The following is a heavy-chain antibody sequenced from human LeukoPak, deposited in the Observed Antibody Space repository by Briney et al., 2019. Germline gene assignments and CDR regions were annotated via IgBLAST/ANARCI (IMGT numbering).Heavy chain of an antibody. CDR1: GYSFSSNW. Sequence: GESLKISCKGSGYSFSSNWIGWVRQMPGKGLEWMGVIYPGDSDTTYSQSFQGQVTISADKSINTAYLQWSSLKASDTAMYYCARVITSSHYYYYMDAWGKGTTVTVSS. V-gene: IGHV5-51*01. CDR2: IYPGDSDT. J-gene: IGHJ6*03. D-gene: IGHD2-2*01. CDR3: ARVITSSHYYYYMDA.